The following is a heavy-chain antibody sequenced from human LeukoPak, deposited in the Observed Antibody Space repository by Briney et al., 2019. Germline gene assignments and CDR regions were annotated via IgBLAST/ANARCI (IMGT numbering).Heavy chain of an antibody. J-gene: IGHJ3*02. D-gene: IGHD3-3*01. CDR2: TYYRSKWYY. V-gene: IGHV6-1*01. CDR3: ARDRRITPEGAFDI. Sequence: SQTLSLTCAISGDSVSSNSGVWTWIRQSPSRGLEWLGRTYYRSKWYYDYTVSVKSQIIINPDTSKNQFSLQLSSVTPEDTALYYCARDRRITPEGAFDIWGQGTMVTVSS. CDR1: GDSVSSNSGV.